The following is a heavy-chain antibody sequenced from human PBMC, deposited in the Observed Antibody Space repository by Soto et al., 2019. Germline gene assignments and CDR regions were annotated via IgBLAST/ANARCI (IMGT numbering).Heavy chain of an antibody. J-gene: IGHJ4*02. V-gene: IGHV3-21*01. D-gene: IGHD6-19*01. CDR3: ARDRQWLAYFDY. Sequence: EVQLVESGGGLVKPGGSLRLSCAASGFTFSSYSMNWVRQAPGKGLEWVSSISSSSSYIYYADSVKGRFTISRDNAKNSLYLQMNSLRAEATAVYYCARDRQWLAYFDYWGQGTLVTVSS. CDR1: GFTFSSYS. CDR2: ISSSSSYI.